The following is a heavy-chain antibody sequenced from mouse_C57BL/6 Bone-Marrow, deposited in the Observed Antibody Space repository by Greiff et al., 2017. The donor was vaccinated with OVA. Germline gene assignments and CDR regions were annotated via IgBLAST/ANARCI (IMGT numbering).Heavy chain of an antibody. CDR1: GFSFHTYA. Sequence: EVKLVESGGGLVQPKGSLKLSCAASGFSFHTYALNWVRQAPGKGLEWVARIRSKSNNYATYYDDSVKDRFTIARDDSESMLYLQMNNLKTEDTAMYYCGRGDYGYAMDYWGQGTSVTVSS. D-gene: IGHD1-1*01. CDR2: IRSKSNNYAT. CDR3: GRGDYGYAMDY. V-gene: IGHV10-1*01. J-gene: IGHJ4*01.